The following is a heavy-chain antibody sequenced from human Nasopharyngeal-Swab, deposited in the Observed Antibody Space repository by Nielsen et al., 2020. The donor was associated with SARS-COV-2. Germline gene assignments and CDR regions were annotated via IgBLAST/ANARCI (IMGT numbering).Heavy chain of an antibody. CDR1: GFTVTYNY. CDR3: AAPLTGLHY. J-gene: IGHJ4*02. Sequence: GESLKISCAASGFTVTYNYMTWVRQVPGKGLEWISHIYASGDTHTADAVKGRFTISRDSSENTLYLEMNNLTPDDTATYYCAAPLTGLHYWGQGTLVTVSS. D-gene: IGHD1-20*01. V-gene: IGHV3-53*01. CDR2: IYASGDT.